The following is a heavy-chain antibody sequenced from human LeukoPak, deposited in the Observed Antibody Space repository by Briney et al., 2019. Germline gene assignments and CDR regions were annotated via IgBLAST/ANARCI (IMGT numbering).Heavy chain of an antibody. Sequence: GGSLRLSCAASGFTFSDYNMSWIRQAPGKGLEWVSYINTTGSTIYYADSVKGRFTISRDNAKNSLYLQMNSLRPEDTALYYCATRVYCGGDCYSSHGMDVWGPGTTVTVSS. D-gene: IGHD2-21*02. V-gene: IGHV3-11*01. CDR1: GFTFSDYN. CDR2: INTTGSTI. CDR3: ATRVYCGGDCYSSHGMDV. J-gene: IGHJ6*02.